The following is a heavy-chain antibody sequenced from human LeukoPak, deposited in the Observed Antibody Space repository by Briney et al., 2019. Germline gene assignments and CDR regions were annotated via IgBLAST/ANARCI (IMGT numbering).Heavy chain of an antibody. Sequence: SETLSLTCAVYGGSFSGYYWSWIRQPPGKGLEWIGVINHSGSTNYNPSLKSRVTISVDTSKNQFSLKLSSVTAADTAVYYCARGPGYYDSSGYRYWGQGTLVTVSS. CDR1: GGSFSGYY. J-gene: IGHJ4*02. V-gene: IGHV4-34*01. D-gene: IGHD3-22*01. CDR3: ARGPGYYDSSGYRY. CDR2: INHSGST.